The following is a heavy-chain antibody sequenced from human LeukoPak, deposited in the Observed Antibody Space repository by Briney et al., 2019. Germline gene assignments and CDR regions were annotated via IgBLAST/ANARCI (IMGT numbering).Heavy chain of an antibody. CDR3: ARAPGYGAAYYFDY. D-gene: IGHD1-1*01. Sequence: GGSLRLPCAASGFTFSSYEMNWVRQAPGKGLEWVSYISSSGSTIYYADSVKGRFTISRDNSKNTLYLQMNSLRAEDTAVYYCARAPGYGAAYYFDYWGQGTLVTVSS. CDR1: GFTFSSYE. V-gene: IGHV3-48*03. CDR2: ISSSGSTI. J-gene: IGHJ4*02.